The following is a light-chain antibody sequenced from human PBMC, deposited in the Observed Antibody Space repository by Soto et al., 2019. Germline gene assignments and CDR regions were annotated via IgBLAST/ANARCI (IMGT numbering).Light chain of an antibody. CDR1: QTIDNT. CDR2: DVS. J-gene: IGKJ2*01. CDR3: QHYNYWPYT. Sequence: IVMTQSPATLSLSPGDRATLSCRASQTIDNTLAWYQRKPGQAPRLLIYDVSTRATGVPARFSGSGSGTDFTLTISSLQSEDFAVYYCQHYNYWPYTFGQGTKVDIK. V-gene: IGKV3-15*01.